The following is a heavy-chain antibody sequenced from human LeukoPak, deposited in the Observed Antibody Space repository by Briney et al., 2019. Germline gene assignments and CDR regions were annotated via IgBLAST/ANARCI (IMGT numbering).Heavy chain of an antibody. CDR3: ASSTAVTTHYFDF. J-gene: IGHJ4*02. CDR2: IYPGSSDT. D-gene: IGHD4-17*01. V-gene: IGHV5-51*01. CDR1: GYIIGSYW. Sequence: GESLQISCKGSGYIIGSYWIGWVRQMAGKGLEWMGIIYPGSSDTRYSPSFQGQVTISADKSIKTAYLQWSSLKASDTAMYYCASSTAVTTHYFDFWGQGTLVTVSS.